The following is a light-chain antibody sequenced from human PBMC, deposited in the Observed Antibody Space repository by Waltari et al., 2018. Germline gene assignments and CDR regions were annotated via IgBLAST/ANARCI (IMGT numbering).Light chain of an antibody. V-gene: IGLV2-14*03. CDR1: GSDIASYKY. J-gene: IGLJ3*02. CDR3: SSYASGGSWV. Sequence: QSALTQPASVSGSPGQSIDISCSGTGSDIASYKYFSWYQQHPGKAPKLIIYDVIKRPSGVSNRFSAIKSGTTAYLTISGLQAEDEADYFCSSYASGGSWVFGGGTKVTVL. CDR2: DVI.